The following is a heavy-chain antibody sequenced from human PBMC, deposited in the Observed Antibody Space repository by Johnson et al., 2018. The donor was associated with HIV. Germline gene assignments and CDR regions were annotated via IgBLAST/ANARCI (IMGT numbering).Heavy chain of an antibody. V-gene: IGHV3-11*04. CDR2: ISRSGSTI. CDR1: GFTFSDYY. D-gene: IGHD1-26*01. J-gene: IGHJ3*02. CDR3: ARDRIVGADYDAFDI. Sequence: QVQLVESGGGVVQPGRSLRLSCAASGFTFSDYYMSWIRQAPGKGLEWVSYISRSGSTIYYGDSVKGRFTISRDNSKNSLYLQMNSLRAEDTAVYHCARDRIVGADYDAFDIWGQGTMVTVSS.